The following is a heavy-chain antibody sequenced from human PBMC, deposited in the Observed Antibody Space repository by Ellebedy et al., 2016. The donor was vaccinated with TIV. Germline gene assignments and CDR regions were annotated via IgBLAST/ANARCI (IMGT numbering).Heavy chain of an antibody. V-gene: IGHV1-24*01. D-gene: IGHD4-23*01. CDR2: FDPEDGET. CDR3: AGGNSVDYYFDY. J-gene: IGHJ4*02. CDR1: GYTLTELS. Sequence: AASVKVSCKVSGYTLTELSMQWVRQAPGKGLEWMGGFDPEDGETIYAQKFQGRVTMTEDTSTDTAYMELSSLRSEDTAVYYCAGGNSVDYYFDYWGQGTLVTVSS.